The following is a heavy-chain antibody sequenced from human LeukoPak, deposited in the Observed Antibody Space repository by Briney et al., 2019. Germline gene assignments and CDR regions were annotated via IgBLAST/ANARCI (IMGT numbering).Heavy chain of an antibody. V-gene: IGHV4-39*01. Sequence: SETLSLTCIVSGGFISNSIYYWAWIRQPPGEGLEGIGSIHYSGKTYYYPSLKSRVTMSVDTSKNQFSLKLSSVTAADTAVYYCARRCGGDCYSKMGLDLWGQGTAVTVSS. CDR2: IHYSGKT. CDR1: GGFISNSIYY. CDR3: ARRCGGDCYSKMGLDL. D-gene: IGHD2-21*02. J-gene: IGHJ5*02.